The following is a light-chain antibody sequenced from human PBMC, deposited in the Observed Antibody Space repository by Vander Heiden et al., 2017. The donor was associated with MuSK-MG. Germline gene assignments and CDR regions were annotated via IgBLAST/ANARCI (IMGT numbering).Light chain of an antibody. Sequence: QSALTQPACVSGSPGQSITISCTGTSSDVGSYNLVSWYQQHPGKAPKLMIYEVSKRPSGVSNRFSGSKSGNTASLTISGLQAEDEADYYCCSYAGSSNVVFGGGTKLTVL. J-gene: IGLJ2*01. CDR2: EVS. CDR1: SSDVGSYNL. V-gene: IGLV2-23*02. CDR3: CSYAGSSNVV.